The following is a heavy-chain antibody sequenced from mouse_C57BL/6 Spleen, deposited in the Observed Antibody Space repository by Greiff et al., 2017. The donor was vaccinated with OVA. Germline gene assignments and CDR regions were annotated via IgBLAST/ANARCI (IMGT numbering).Heavy chain of an antibody. CDR3: ARRGYYGSSWYFDV. CDR1: GYTFTDYY. CDR2: INPYNGGT. D-gene: IGHD1-1*01. V-gene: IGHV1-19*01. J-gene: IGHJ1*03. Sequence: EVKLVESGPVLVKPGASVKMSCKASGYTFTDYYMNWVKQSHGKSLEWIGVINPYNGGTSYNQKFKGKATLTVDKSSSTAYMELNSLTSEDSAVYYWARRGYYGSSWYFDVWGTGTTVTVSS.